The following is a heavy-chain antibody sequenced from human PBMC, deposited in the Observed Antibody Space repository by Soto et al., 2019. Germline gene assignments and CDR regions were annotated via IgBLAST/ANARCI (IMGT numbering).Heavy chain of an antibody. CDR1: EGTSVITCC. V-gene: IGHV4-4*02. CDR2: MHAIGST. Sequence: SDTLPHTCGWCEGTSVITCCSGTVRQSPGKGLEWIGEMHAIGSTNYNPTLKRRVTVSMDKTRNQCSLKMSSVTAAYTVVIYFARPAHTIYGFDAWGRGTPVTVTS. J-gene: IGHJ6*01. CDR3: ARPAHTIYGFDA.